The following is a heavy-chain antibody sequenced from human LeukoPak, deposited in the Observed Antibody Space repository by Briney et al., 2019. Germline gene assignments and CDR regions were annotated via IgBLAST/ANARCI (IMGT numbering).Heavy chain of an antibody. D-gene: IGHD6-13*01. Sequence: GASVKVSCKASGYTFTSYDINWVRQATGQGLEWMGWMNPNSGNTGYAQKFQGRVTITRNTSISTAYMELRSLRSDDTAVYYCARDGAGAAAGGYWGQGTLVTVSS. J-gene: IGHJ4*02. CDR2: MNPNSGNT. CDR3: ARDGAGAAAGGY. V-gene: IGHV1-8*03. CDR1: GYTFTSYD.